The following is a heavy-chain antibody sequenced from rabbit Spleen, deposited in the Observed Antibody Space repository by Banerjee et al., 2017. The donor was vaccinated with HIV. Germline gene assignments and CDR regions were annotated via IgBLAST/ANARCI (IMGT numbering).Heavy chain of an antibody. CDR2: IDTGGDST. CDR3: ARDLVAVIGWNFNL. Sequence: QSLEESGGDLVKPGASLTLTCTASGFSFSSYYYMCWVRQAPGKGLEWIGCIDTGGDSTYYASWAKGRFTISKTSSTTVTLQMTSLTAADTATYFCARDLVAVIGWNFNLWGPGTLVTVS. V-gene: IGHV1S40*01. J-gene: IGHJ4*01. D-gene: IGHD1-1*01. CDR1: GFSFSSYYY.